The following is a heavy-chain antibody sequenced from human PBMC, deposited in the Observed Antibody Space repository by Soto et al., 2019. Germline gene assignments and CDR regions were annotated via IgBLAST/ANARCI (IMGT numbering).Heavy chain of an antibody. CDR3: VSQRTSVLTQAYFDY. D-gene: IGHD2-8*01. CDR2: VYYRGRS. V-gene: IGHV4-39*01. Sequence: PSETLSLTCTVSGVSVSNSNYYWGWIRQSPGKGLEWIGSVYYRGRSYSKSSVKSRVTISVDTSKNQFSLNLNSVTASDTAVYYCVSQRTSVLTQAYFDYWGPGALVTVS. CDR1: GVSVSNSNYY. J-gene: IGHJ4*02.